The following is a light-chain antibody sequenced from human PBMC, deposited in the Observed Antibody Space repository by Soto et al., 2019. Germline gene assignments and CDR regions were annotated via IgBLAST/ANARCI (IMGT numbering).Light chain of an antibody. J-gene: IGLJ2*01. CDR2: QDS. Sequence: SYELTQPPSVSVSPGETASIACSGDQLETKFVCWYQQKPGQSPLLVIYQDSTRPSGIPGRFSGSNSGNTATLTISGTQTIDEADYYCQAWDSTSGGVFGGGTQLTVL. CDR3: QAWDSTSGGV. V-gene: IGLV3-1*01. CDR1: QLETKF.